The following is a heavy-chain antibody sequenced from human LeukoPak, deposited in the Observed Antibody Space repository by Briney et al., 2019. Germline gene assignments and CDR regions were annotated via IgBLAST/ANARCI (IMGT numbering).Heavy chain of an antibody. Sequence: SGGSLRLSCAASGFSFSNHWMIWVRQAPGKGLEWVATINPDGTEKRYVDSVKGRFPISRDNGKNSLYLQMSSLRAEDTAVYYCVRDDRGIAVGSRDHGAQGSLVTVSS. D-gene: IGHD6-19*01. V-gene: IGHV3-7*03. CDR2: INPDGTEK. CDR3: VRDDRGIAVGSRDH. J-gene: IGHJ4*02. CDR1: GFSFSNHW.